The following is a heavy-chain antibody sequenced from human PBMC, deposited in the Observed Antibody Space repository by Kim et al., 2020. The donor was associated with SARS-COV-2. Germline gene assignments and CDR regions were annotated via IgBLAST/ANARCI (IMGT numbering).Heavy chain of an antibody. CDR3: ARAHLYYDFWSGYYFDY. J-gene: IGHJ4*02. V-gene: IGHV4-31*02. Sequence: LKSRVTISVDTSKNQFSLKLSSVTAADTAVYYCARAHLYYDFWSGYYFDYWGQGTLVTVSS. D-gene: IGHD3-3*01.